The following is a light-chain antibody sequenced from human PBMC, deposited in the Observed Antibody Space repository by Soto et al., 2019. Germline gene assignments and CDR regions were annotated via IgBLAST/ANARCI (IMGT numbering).Light chain of an antibody. V-gene: IGKV1-6*01. CDR1: QGIRND. J-gene: IGKJ4*01. CDR2: AAS. Sequence: AIQVTQSPSSLSASAGDRVTITCRASQGIRNDFGWYQQKPGKAPKLLIYAASSLQSGVQSRFSGSRSGTNFTLTISSLRPEDSATYYCLQDYNYPGTFGGGTKVEIK. CDR3: LQDYNYPGT.